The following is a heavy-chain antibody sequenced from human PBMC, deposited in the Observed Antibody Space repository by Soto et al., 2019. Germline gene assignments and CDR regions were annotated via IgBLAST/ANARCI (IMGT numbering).Heavy chain of an antibody. CDR1: KYTFTSYY. D-gene: IGHD6-13*01. Sequence: QVQLVQSGAEVKKPGASVKVSCKASKYTFTSYYLHWVRQAPGQGLEWMGILNPSGGRTSYAQKFQGRVTMTRDTSTSTVYMELSSLRSDDTAVYYCARVGRAGTPDNWFDPWGQGTLVTVSS. CDR3: ARVGRAGTPDNWFDP. J-gene: IGHJ5*02. CDR2: LNPSGGRT. V-gene: IGHV1-46*01.